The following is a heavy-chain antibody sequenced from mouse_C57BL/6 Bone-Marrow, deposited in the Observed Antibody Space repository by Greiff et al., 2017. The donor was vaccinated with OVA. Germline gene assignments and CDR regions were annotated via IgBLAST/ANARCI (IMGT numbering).Heavy chain of an antibody. J-gene: IGHJ2*01. CDR2: ISDGGSYT. CDR1: GFTFSSYA. D-gene: IGHD1-1*01. Sequence: EVQGVESGGGLVKPGGSLKLSCAASGFTFSSYAMSWVRQTPEKRLEWVATISDGGSYTYYPDTVKGRFTITRDNAKNNLYLQMSQLKSEDTAMYYCARDRGGIKVVEGRYYFDYWGQGATRTVSS. V-gene: IGHV5-4*01. CDR3: ARDRGGIKVVEGRYYFDY.